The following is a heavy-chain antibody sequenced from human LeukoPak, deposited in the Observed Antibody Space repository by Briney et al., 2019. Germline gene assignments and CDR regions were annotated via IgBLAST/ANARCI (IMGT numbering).Heavy chain of an antibody. CDR3: ARAEYDSSGYPLDY. V-gene: IGHV4-34*01. D-gene: IGHD3-22*01. J-gene: IGHJ4*02. CDR1: GGSFSGYY. CDR2: INHSGST. Sequence: TSETLSLTCAVYGGSFSGYYWSWIRQPPGKGLEWIGEINHSGSTNYNPSLKSRVTISVDTSKNQFSLKLSSVTAADTAVYYCARAEYDSSGYPLDYWGQGTLVTVSS.